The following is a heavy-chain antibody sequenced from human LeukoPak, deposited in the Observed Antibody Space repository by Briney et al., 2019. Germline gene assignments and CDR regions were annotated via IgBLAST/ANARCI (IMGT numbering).Heavy chain of an antibody. D-gene: IGHD3-16*02. J-gene: IGHJ5*02. V-gene: IGHV1-2*02. CDR2: INPNSGGT. CDR3: AREVDYDYVWGSYRPGYNWFDP. CDR1: GYTFTGYY. Sequence: GASVKVSCKASGYTFTGYYMHWVRQAPGQGLEWMGWINPNSGGTNYAQKLQGRVTMTRDTSISTAYMELSRLRSDDTAVYYCAREVDYDYVWGSYRPGYNWFDPWGQGTLVTVSS.